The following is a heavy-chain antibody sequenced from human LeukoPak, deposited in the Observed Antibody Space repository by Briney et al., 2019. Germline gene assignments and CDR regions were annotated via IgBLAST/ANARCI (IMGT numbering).Heavy chain of an antibody. V-gene: IGHV4-39*01. CDR1: GGSISSSRYY. Sequence: SETLSLTCTVSGGSISSSRYYWGWIRQPPGKGLEWIGSIYYSGSTYYNPSLKSRVTISVDTSKNQFSLKLSSVTAADTAVYYCARYSPLGGFDYWGQGTLVTVSS. CDR2: IYYSGST. CDR3: ARYSPLGGFDY. D-gene: IGHD2-21*01. J-gene: IGHJ4*02.